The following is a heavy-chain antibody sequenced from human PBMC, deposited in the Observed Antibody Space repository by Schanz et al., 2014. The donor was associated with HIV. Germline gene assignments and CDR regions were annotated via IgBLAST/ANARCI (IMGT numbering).Heavy chain of an antibody. CDR1: GFTFSDYA. CDR3: EKDLLSRYCSGGSCYSSY. CDR2: ISGSGVST. Sequence: EVQLLESGGGLVQPGGSPRLSCTTSGFTFSDYAMSWVRQAPGKGLEWVSAISGSGVSTYYADSVKGRFTISRDNSKNTLYLQMNSLRAEDTAVYYCEKDLLSRYCSGGSCYSSYWGQGTLVTVSS. D-gene: IGHD2-15*01. J-gene: IGHJ4*02. V-gene: IGHV3-23*01.